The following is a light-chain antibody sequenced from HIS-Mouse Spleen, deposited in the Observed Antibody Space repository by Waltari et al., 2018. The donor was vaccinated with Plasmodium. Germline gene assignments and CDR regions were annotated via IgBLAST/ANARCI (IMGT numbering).Light chain of an antibody. CDR3: QSADSSGTYV. CDR1: ALPKQY. V-gene: IGLV3-25*03. CDR2: QDT. Sequence: SYELTQPPSVSVSPGPTARITCSGDALPKQYAYWYQQKPGQAPVLVLFQDTERPSWRPERFSGASSGTTVTLTISGVQAEDEADYYCQSADSSGTYVFGTGTKVTVL. J-gene: IGLJ1*01.